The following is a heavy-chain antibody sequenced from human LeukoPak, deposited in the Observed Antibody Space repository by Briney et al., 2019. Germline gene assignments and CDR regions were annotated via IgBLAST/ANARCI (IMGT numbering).Heavy chain of an antibody. D-gene: IGHD5-18*01. CDR1: GYTFTSYD. CDR2: MNPNSGNT. J-gene: IGHJ6*02. V-gene: IGHV1-8*01. CDR3: ARGSSGAMVTLYYYYYGMDV. Sequence: ASVKVSCKASGYTFTSYDINWVRQATGHGLEWMGWMNPNSGNTGYAQKFQGRVTMTRNTSISTAYMELSSLRSEDTAVYYCARGSSGAMVTLYYYYYGMDVWGQGTTVTVSS.